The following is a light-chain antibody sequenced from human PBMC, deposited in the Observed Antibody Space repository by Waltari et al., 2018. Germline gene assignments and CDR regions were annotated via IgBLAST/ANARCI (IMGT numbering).Light chain of an antibody. V-gene: IGLV1-40*01. J-gene: IGLJ2*01. Sequence: QSVLTQPPSVSGAPGQRVTISCTGSSSNIGAGYDVHWYQPLPGTAPKLLIYGNSNRPSGVPDRFSGSKSGTSASLAITGLQAEEEADYYCQSYDSSLSGSVFGGGTKLTVL. CDR2: GNS. CDR3: QSYDSSLSGSV. CDR1: SSNIGAGYD.